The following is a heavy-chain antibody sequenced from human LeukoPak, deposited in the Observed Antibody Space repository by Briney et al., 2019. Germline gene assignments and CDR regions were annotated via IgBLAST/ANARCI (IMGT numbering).Heavy chain of an antibody. Sequence: ASVKVSCKASGYTFTGYYMHWVRQAPGQGLEWMGWINPNSGGTNYAQKFQGRVTMTRDTSISTAYMELSRLRSDDTAVYYCARFGVVISSDYYYYGMEVWGQGTTVTVSS. CDR2: INPNSGGT. J-gene: IGHJ6*02. CDR3: ARFGVVISSDYYYYGMEV. V-gene: IGHV1-2*02. CDR1: GYTFTGYY. D-gene: IGHD3-3*01.